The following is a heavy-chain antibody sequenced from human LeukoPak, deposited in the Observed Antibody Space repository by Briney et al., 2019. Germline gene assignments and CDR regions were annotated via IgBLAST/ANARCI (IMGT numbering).Heavy chain of an antibody. CDR3: ARELIVVVSDSFDY. Sequence: ASVKVSCKASGYTFTGYYMHWVGQAPGQGLEWMGWINPNSGGTNYAQKFQGRVTMTRDTSISTAYMELSRLRSDDTAVYYCARELIVVVSDSFDYWGQGTLVTVSS. V-gene: IGHV1-2*02. J-gene: IGHJ4*02. CDR1: GYTFTGYY. CDR2: INPNSGGT. D-gene: IGHD3-22*01.